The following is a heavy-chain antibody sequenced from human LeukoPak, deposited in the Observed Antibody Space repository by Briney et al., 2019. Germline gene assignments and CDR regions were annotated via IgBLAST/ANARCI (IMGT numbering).Heavy chain of an antibody. Sequence: ASVKVSCKASGYTFIGYYIHWVRQAPGQGLEWMGWINPNSGGTNYAQKFQGRVTMTRDTSISTAYMELSGLRSDDTAVYYCARGGGVITVRGAPINDYWGQGTLVTVSS. CDR2: INPNSGGT. CDR1: GYTFIGYY. J-gene: IGHJ4*02. V-gene: IGHV1-2*02. D-gene: IGHD3-10*01. CDR3: ARGGGVITVRGAPINDY.